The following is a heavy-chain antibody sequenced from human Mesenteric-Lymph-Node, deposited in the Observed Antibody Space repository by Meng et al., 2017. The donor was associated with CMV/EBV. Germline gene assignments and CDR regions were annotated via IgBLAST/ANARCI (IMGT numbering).Heavy chain of an antibody. CDR3: ARGVYDSSGYYYP. CDR2: IKPDGSDK. Sequence: GGSLRLSCAVSGFTFSDHWMTWVRQAPGKGLEWVADIKPDGSDKQYVDSVRGRFTISRDNAKNSLCLQMNSLRAEDTAVYYCARGVYDSSGYYYPWGQGTLVTVSS. CDR1: GFTFSDHW. J-gene: IGHJ5*02. D-gene: IGHD3-22*01. V-gene: IGHV3-7*01.